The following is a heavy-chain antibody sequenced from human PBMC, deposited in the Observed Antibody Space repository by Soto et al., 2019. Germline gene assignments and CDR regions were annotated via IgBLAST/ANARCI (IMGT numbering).Heavy chain of an antibody. CDR3: ARESAEAGRNWFDP. CDR2: TIPNSGGT. V-gene: IGHV1-2*02. J-gene: IGHJ5*02. Sequence: GASVKVSCKASGYTFTDYYIHWVRQAPGEGLEWMGWTIPNSGGTNYAQKFRGRVTMTRDTSISTAYMELSRLTSDDTAVYYCARESAEAGRNWFDPWGQGTLVTVSS. D-gene: IGHD6-13*01. CDR1: GYTFTDYY.